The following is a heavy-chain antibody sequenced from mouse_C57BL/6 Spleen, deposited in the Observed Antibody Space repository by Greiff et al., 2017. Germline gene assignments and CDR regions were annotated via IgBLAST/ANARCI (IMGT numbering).Heavy chain of an antibody. CDR2: ISSGGSYT. CDR3: ARHGPYYFDY. V-gene: IGHV5-6*02. CDR1: GFTFSSYG. Sequence: DVKLQESGGDLVKPGGSLKLSCAASGFTFSSYGMSWVRQTPDKRLEWVATISSGGSYTYYPDSVKGRFTISRDNAKNTLYLQMSSLKSEDTAMYYCARHGPYYFDYWGQGTTLTVSS. J-gene: IGHJ2*01.